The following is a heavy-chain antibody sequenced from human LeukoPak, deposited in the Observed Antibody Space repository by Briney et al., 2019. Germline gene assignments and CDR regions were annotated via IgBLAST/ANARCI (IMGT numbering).Heavy chain of an antibody. J-gene: IGHJ6*03. Sequence: SVKVSCRASGGTFSSYAISWVRQAPGQGLEWMGGIIPIFGTANYAQKFQGRVTITADESTSTAYMELSSLRSEDTAVYYCARDLYSSSPAPTEYYYYMDVWGKGTTVTVSS. CDR1: GGTFSSYA. D-gene: IGHD6-6*01. CDR2: IIPIFGTA. V-gene: IGHV1-69*13. CDR3: ARDLYSSSPAPTEYYYYMDV.